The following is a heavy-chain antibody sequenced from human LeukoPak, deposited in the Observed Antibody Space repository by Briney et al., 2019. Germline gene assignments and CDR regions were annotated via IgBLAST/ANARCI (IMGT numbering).Heavy chain of an antibody. D-gene: IGHD6-19*01. V-gene: IGHV4-39*01. J-gene: IGHJ4*02. CDR1: GGSISSSSYY. CDR3: ARHVRSRVGGYAALIAVAGTVDY. Sequence: TSETLSLTCTVSGGSISSSSYYWGWIRQPPGKGLEWIGSIYYSGSTYYNPSLKSRVTISVDTSKNQFSLKLSSVTAADTAVYYCARHVRSRVGGYAALIAVAGTVDYWGQGTLVTVSS. CDR2: IYYSGST.